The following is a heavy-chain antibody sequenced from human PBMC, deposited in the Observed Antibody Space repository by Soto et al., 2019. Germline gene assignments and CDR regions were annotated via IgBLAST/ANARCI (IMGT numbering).Heavy chain of an antibody. CDR1: GGSISSYY. D-gene: IGHD3-9*01. CDR2: IYYSGST. V-gene: IGHV4-59*12. CDR3: ARDVGLTGYRYYGMDV. Sequence: SETLSLTCTVSGGSISSYYWSWIRQPPGKGLEWIGYIYYSGSTNYNPSLKSRVTISVDTSKNQFSLKLSSVTAADTAVYYCARDVGLTGYRYYGMDVWGQGTTVT. J-gene: IGHJ6*02.